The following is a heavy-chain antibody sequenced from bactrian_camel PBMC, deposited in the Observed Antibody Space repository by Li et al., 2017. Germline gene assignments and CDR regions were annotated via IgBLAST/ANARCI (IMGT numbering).Heavy chain of an antibody. J-gene: IGHJ4*01. CDR1: GYDARVASRC. CDR2: VDSNGNT. V-gene: IGHV3S53*01. D-gene: IGHD1*01. Sequence: HVQLVESGGRSVQVGGCLRLSCASSGYDARVASRCMGWFRQAPGKEREDVARVDSNGNTYYGDSAKGRLTIAKDKINSIVLLQMNNLKPEDTAMYYCAADTRFDHLLDGLNIADYMYLGQGTQVTVS.